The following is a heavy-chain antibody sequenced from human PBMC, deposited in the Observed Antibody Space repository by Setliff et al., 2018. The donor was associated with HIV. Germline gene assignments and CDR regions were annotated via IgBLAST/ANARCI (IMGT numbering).Heavy chain of an antibody. Sequence: SETLSLTCTVSGGSISSGSYYWSWIRQPAGKGLEWIGHIYTSGSTNYNPSLKSRVAISVDTSKNQFSLKLSSVTAADTAVYYCARYYYGSGSRQIDAFDIWGQGTMVTVSS. CDR3: ARYYYGSGSRQIDAFDI. CDR2: IYTSGST. J-gene: IGHJ3*02. D-gene: IGHD3-10*01. CDR1: GGSISSGSYY. V-gene: IGHV4-61*09.